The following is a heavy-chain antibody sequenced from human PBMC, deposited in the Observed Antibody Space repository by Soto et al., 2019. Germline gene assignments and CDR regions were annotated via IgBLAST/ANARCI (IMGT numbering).Heavy chain of an antibody. CDR2: FDPEDGEA. Sequence: ASVKVSCKVSGYTLTELSMHWVRQAPGKGLGWMGGFDPEDGEAIYAQKFQGRVTMTEDTSTDTAYMELSSLRSEDTAVYYCATESYSSGWYSWFDPWGQGNLVTVSS. D-gene: IGHD6-19*01. J-gene: IGHJ5*02. CDR3: ATESYSSGWYSWFDP. CDR1: GYTLTELS. V-gene: IGHV1-24*01.